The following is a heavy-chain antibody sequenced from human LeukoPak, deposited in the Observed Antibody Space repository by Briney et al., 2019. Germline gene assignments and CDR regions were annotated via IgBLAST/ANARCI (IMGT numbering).Heavy chain of an antibody. Sequence: SETLSLTCTVSGGSISSSSYYWGWIRQPPGKGLEWIGSIYYSGSTYYNPSLKSRVTISVDTSKNQFSLKLSSVTAADTAVYYCAREVVVAAQIDYWGQGTLVTVSS. J-gene: IGHJ4*02. V-gene: IGHV4-39*02. CDR2: IYYSGST. CDR3: AREVVVAAQIDY. D-gene: IGHD2-15*01. CDR1: GGSISSSSYY.